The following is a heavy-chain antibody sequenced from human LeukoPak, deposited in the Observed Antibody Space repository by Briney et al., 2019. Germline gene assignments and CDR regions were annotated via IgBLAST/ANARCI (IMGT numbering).Heavy chain of an antibody. J-gene: IGHJ6*03. CDR2: ISTYNGNT. CDR3: ARALTGDRGLYYYYYMDV. V-gene: IGHV1-18*01. Sequence: PGASVKVSCKASGYTFTSYGISWVRQAPGQGLEWMGWISTYNGNTNYAQKLQGRVTMTTDTSTSTAYMELRSLRSDDTAVYYCARALTGDRGLYYYYYMDVWGKGTTVTVSS. D-gene: IGHD7-27*01. CDR1: GYTFTSYG.